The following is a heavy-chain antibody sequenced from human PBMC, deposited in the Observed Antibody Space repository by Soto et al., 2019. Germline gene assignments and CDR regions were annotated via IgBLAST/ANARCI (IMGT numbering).Heavy chain of an antibody. J-gene: IGHJ4*02. V-gene: IGHV3-72*01. CDR1: GFNFSHYG. CDR3: ARRQYLDY. CDR2: IRRKANSYTT. Sequence: GGSLRLSCAASGFNFSHYGMHWLRQAPGKGLEWVGRIRRKANSYTTEYAASVKGRFTISRDDSKNSLYLQMNSLKTEDTAVYYCARRQYLDYWGQGTLVTVSS.